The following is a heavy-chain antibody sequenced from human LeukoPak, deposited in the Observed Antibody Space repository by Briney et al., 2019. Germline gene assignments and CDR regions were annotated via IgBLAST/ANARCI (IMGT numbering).Heavy chain of an antibody. D-gene: IGHD6-13*01. J-gene: IGHJ4*02. CDR1: GGSISPYY. CDR2: IYYTGST. V-gene: IGHV4-59*01. CDR3: ARGGTWYGNFDY. Sequence: SETLSLTCTVSGGSISPYYWSWIRQPPGKGLEWIAYIYYTGSTNYNPSLKSRVTISVDTSKNQFSLKLNSVTAADTAVYYCARGGTWYGNFDYWGQGTLVTVSS.